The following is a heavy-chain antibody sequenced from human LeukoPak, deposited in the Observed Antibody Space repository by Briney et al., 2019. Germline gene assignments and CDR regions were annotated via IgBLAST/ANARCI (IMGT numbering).Heavy chain of an antibody. D-gene: IGHD1-1*01. V-gene: IGHV3-23*01. Sequence: GGSLRLSCAASGFTFSSYAMSWVRQAPGKGLEWVSAISGSGGSTYYADSVKGRFTISRDNAKNTLYPQMNSLRAEDTAVYYCARGVRLERTTVDLDYWGQGTLVTVSS. CDR2: ISGSGGST. J-gene: IGHJ4*02. CDR1: GFTFSSYA. CDR3: ARGVRLERTTVDLDY.